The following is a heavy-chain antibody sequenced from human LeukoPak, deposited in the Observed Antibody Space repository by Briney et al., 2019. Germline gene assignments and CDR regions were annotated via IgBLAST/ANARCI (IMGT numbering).Heavy chain of an antibody. V-gene: IGHV3-30-3*01. CDR2: ISYDGSNK. CDR3: ARDGYSRESFDY. Sequence: GGSLRLSCAASGFTFSSYAMHWVRQAPGKGLEWVAVISYDGSNKYYADSVKGRFTISGDNSKNTLYLQMNSLRAEDTAVYYCARDGYSRESFDYWGQGTLVTVSS. D-gene: IGHD2-15*01. CDR1: GFTFSSYA. J-gene: IGHJ4*02.